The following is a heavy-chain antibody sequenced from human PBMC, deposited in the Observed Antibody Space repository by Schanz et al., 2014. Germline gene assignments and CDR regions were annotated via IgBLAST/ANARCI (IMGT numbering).Heavy chain of an antibody. CDR2: MWNDGIKT. V-gene: IGHV3-33*08. CDR3: AKYGGGYSYGFVEY. CDR1: TSLFSRSV. D-gene: IGHD5-18*01. Sequence: DLVESGGGVVQPGRSLTLSCAVSTSLFSRSVIHWVRQAPGKGLEWVAVMWNDGIKTHYADSGKGRFTISRDTPKNTLYLQMKSLRAEDTAVYYCAKYGGGYSYGFVEYWGQGILVTVSS. J-gene: IGHJ4*02.